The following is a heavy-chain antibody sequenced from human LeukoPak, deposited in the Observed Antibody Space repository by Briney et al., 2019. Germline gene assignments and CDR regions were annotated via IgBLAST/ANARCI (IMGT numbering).Heavy chain of an antibody. J-gene: IGHJ4*02. D-gene: IGHD5-24*01. V-gene: IGHV3-23*01. Sequence: GGSLRLSRAASGFTFSSYAMSWVRQAPGKGLEWVSAISGSGGSTYYADSVKGRFTISRDNSKNTLYLQMNSLRVEDTAVYYCAKDSEDGHNWAPFDYWGQGTQVTVSS. CDR2: ISGSGGST. CDR1: GFTFSSYA. CDR3: AKDSEDGHNWAPFDY.